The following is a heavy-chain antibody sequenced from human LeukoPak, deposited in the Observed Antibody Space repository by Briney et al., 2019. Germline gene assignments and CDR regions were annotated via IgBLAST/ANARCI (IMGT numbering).Heavy chain of an antibody. CDR3: ARLGSGWYLDYYYYLDV. CDR2: IYPGDSDT. CDR1: GFTFSSYW. J-gene: IGHJ6*03. D-gene: IGHD6-19*01. Sequence: GGSLRLSCAASGFTFSSYWIGWVRQMPGKGLEWMGIIYPGDSDTRYSPSFQGQVTISADKSISTAYLQWSSLKASDTAMYYCARLGSGWYLDYYYYLDVWGKGTTVTISS. V-gene: IGHV5-51*01.